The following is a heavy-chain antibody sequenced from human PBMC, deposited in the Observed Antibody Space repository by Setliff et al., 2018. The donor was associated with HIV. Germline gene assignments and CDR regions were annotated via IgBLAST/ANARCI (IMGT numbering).Heavy chain of an antibody. D-gene: IGHD2-2*01. Sequence: SETLSLTCAVYGGPLSGHYWSWIRQPPGQGLEWIGETSHSGKTNYNPSLKSRVTISVDPSKNQFSLKLTSVTAADTAVYYCVTSSSWSSRLNFWGPGMLVTVSS. CDR3: VTSSSWSSRLNF. CDR1: GGPLSGHY. V-gene: IGHV4-34*01. CDR2: TSHSGKT. J-gene: IGHJ4*02.